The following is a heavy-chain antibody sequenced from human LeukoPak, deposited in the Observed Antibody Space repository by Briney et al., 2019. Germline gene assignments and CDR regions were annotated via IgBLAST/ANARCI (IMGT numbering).Heavy chain of an antibody. Sequence: ASVKVSCKASGGTFSSYAISWVRQAPGQGLEWMGGIIPIFGTANYAQKFQGRVTITADESTSTANMELSSLRSEDTAVYYCARAFPGYCSSTSCSFDYWGQGTLVTVSS. CDR3: ARAFPGYCSSTSCSFDY. V-gene: IGHV1-69*13. CDR2: IIPIFGTA. CDR1: GGTFSSYA. D-gene: IGHD2-2*01. J-gene: IGHJ4*02.